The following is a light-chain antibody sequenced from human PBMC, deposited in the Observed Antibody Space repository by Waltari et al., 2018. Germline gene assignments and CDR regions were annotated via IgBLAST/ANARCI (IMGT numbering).Light chain of an antibody. CDR1: QNIGNY. J-gene: IGKJ2*02. CDR3: QQSYSFPPCT. V-gene: IGKV1-39*01. Sequence: DIQMTQSPSSLSASVGDSVTLPCRASQNIGNYLNWYQQKPGQAPKLLIYATSSLQSGVPSRFSGSGSGTYFTLTISTLEPEDVATYYCQQSYSFPPCTFGQGTKVEIK. CDR2: ATS.